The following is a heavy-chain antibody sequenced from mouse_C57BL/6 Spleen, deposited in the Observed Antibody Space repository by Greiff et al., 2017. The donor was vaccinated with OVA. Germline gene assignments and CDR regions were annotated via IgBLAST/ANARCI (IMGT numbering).Heavy chain of an antibody. Sequence: QVQLQQPGAELVKPGASVKLSCKASGYTFTSYWMQWVKQRPGQGLEWIGEIDPSDSYTNYNQKFKGKATLTVDTSSSTAYMQLISLTSEDSAVYYCARYERRYYYAMDDWGKGTSVTVAT. J-gene: IGHJ4*01. CDR2: IDPSDSYT. CDR1: GYTFTSYW. D-gene: IGHD2-12*01. V-gene: IGHV1-50*01. CDR3: ARYERRYYYAMDD.